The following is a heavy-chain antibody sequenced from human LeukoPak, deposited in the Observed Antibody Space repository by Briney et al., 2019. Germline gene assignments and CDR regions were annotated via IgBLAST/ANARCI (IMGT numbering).Heavy chain of an antibody. D-gene: IGHD2-8*01. CDR3: AKYILYHGAFDI. CDR2: IKDDARAK. CDR1: GFTFSGYW. Sequence: GGSLRLSCAASGFTFSGYWMSWVRQAPGKGLEWVASIKDDARAKYYVDSVKGRFTISRDNAENSLWLQMNSLRAEDTAVYYCAKYILYHGAFDIWGHGTMVTVSS. J-gene: IGHJ3*02. V-gene: IGHV3-7*01.